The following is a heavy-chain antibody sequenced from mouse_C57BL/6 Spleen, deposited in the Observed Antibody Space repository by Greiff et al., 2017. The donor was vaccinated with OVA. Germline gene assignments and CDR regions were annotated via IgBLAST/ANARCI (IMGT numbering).Heavy chain of an antibody. J-gene: IGHJ4*01. V-gene: IGHV1-64*01. CDR3: ARTGDYAMDY. CDR2: IHPNSGST. D-gene: IGHD3-2*01. Sequence: QVQLQQPGAELVKPGASVKLSCKASGYTFTSYWMHWVKQRPGQGLEWIGMIHPNSGSTNYNERFKSKATLTVDKSSSTAYMQLSSLTSEDSAVYYCARTGDYAMDYWGQGTSVTVSS. CDR1: GYTFTSYW.